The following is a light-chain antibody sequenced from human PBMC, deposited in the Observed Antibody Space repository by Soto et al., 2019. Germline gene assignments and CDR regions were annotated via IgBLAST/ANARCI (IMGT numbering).Light chain of an antibody. V-gene: IGKV3-20*01. Sequence: DIVLTQSPGTLSLSPGERATLSCRASQSVSSNYLAWYQQKPGQAPRLLIYGASTRATGVPDRFSGSGSGTDFSLTISRLEPEDFAVYHCQQYGSLSWTFGQGPKLEIK. CDR1: QSVSSNY. CDR2: GAS. CDR3: QQYGSLSWT. J-gene: IGKJ1*01.